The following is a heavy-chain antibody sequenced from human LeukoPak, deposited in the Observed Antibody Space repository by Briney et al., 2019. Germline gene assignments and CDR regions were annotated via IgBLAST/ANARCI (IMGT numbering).Heavy chain of an antibody. Sequence: SLSLSCASSYFTVNSNYMSWLRQAPGEGLGLVSVFYSGANTYYAHSVKGRFTISRDNSKNTLYLQLNSLKAADTAVYYCARSLQWPNDYWGQGTRVTVSS. J-gene: IGHJ4*02. CDR3: ARSLQWPNDY. D-gene: IGHD6-19*01. V-gene: IGHV3-66*02. CDR2: FYSGANT. CDR1: YFTVNSNY.